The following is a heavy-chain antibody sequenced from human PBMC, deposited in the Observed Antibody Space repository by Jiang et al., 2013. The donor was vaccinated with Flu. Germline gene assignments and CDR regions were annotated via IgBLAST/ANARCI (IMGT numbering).Heavy chain of an antibody. D-gene: IGHD6-19*01. CDR2: TKNKANRYTT. CDR1: GFTLSDHY. J-gene: IGHJ4*02. CDR3: AVWVAGACRY. V-gene: IGHV3-72*01. Sequence: VQLVESGGGLVQPGGSLRLSCAASGFTLSDHYMDWVRQAPGKGLEWVGRTKNKANRYTTEYAASVKGRFTISRDDSENSLYLQMNSLKIEDTAVYYCAVWVAGACRYWGQGTLVTVSS.